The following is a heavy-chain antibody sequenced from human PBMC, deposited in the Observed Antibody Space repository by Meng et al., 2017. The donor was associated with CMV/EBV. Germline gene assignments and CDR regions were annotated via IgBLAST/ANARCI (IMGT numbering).Heavy chain of an antibody. D-gene: IGHD3-3*01. J-gene: IGHJ6*02. Sequence: GESLKIPCAASGFTFSSYSMNWVRQAPGKGLEWVSSISSSSSYIYYADSVKGRFTISRDNAKNSLYLQMNSLRAEDTAVYYCAREIGVARYDWYGMDVWGQGTTVTVSS. CDR1: GFTFSSYS. V-gene: IGHV3-21*01. CDR3: AREIGVARYDWYGMDV. CDR2: ISSSSSYI.